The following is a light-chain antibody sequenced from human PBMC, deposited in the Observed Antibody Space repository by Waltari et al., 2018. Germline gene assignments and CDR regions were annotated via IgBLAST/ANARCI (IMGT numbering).Light chain of an antibody. J-gene: IGLJ2*01. CDR1: CSDVGCENR. CDR2: DVR. Sequence: QSALTQPPSVSGSPGQSVTISCSGTCSDVGCENRVSWYRQPPGTAPKLIIYDVRNRPSGGSHRFAGSGSGNTASRTISGLQAEDGADYYCSSYTAYTRCFGGGTKLTVL. V-gene: IGLV2-18*02. CDR3: SSYTAYTRC.